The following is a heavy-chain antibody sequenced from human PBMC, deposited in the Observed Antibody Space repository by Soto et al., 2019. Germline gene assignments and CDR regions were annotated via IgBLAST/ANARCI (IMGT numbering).Heavy chain of an antibody. CDR1: GYTLTELS. CDR3: ALEVRRSNQFDH. CDR2: FDLENGET. J-gene: IGHJ4*02. V-gene: IGHV1-24*01. Sequence: ASVKVSGKVSGYTLTELSIHWVRQAPGEGLEWMGGFDLENGETIYAKRFQGRVTMTEESSADTPYMELSSLRSEDTAVYYCALEVRRSNQFDHWGQGTMVIVSS. D-gene: IGHD3-10*01.